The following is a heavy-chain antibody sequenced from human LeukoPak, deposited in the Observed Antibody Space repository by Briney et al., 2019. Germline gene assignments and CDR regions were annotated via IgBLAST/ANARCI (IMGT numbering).Heavy chain of an antibody. V-gene: IGHV4-59*12. CDR1: GGYIRSYY. D-gene: IGHD6-13*01. CDR3: ARGRRQLVRSWGY. CDR2: IYYSGST. Sequence: PSETLSLTCTVSGGYIRSYYWSWLRQPPGKGLEWIGYIYYSGSTNYNPSLKSRVTISVDTSKKQFSLKLTSVTAADTAVYYCARGRRQLVRSWGYWGQGTLVTVSS. J-gene: IGHJ4*02.